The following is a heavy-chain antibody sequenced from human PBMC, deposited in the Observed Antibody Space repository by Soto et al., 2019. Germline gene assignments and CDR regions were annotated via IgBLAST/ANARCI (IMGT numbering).Heavy chain of an antibody. J-gene: IGHJ3*02. CDR2: IKSKTDGGTT. Sequence: GGSLRLSCAASGFTFSNAWMSWVRKAPGKGLEWGGRIKSKTDGGTTDYAAPVKGRFTISRDDSKNTLYLQMNSMKTDDTAVYYCTTDRDYYGSGSYHAVDIWGQGPMVT. V-gene: IGHV3-15*01. D-gene: IGHD3-10*01. CDR3: TTDRDYYGSGSYHAVDI. CDR1: GFTFSNAW.